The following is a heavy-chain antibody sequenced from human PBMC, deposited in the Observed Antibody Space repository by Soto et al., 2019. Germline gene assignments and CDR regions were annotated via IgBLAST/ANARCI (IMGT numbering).Heavy chain of an antibody. V-gene: IGHV3-11*04. CDR3: AKLIVGATPLFDY. CDR1: GFTFSDHY. CDR2: ISSSGDII. Sequence: GGSLRLSCAASGFTFSDHYMSWIRQAPGKGLEWVSYISSSGDIIYYADSVKGRFTISRDNSKNTLYLQMNSLRAEDTAVYYCAKLIVGATPLFDYWGQGTLVTVSS. J-gene: IGHJ4*02. D-gene: IGHD1-26*01.